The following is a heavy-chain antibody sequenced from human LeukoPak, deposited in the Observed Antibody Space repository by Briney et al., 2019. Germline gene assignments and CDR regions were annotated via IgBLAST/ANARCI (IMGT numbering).Heavy chain of an antibody. CDR2: IWYDGSNK. Sequence: GGSLRLSCAASGFTFSSYGMHWVRQAPGKGLEWVAVIWYDGSNKYYADPVKGRFTISRDNSKNTLYLQMNSLRAEDTAVYYCARDRAPYSSSSYDYWGQGTLVTASS. J-gene: IGHJ4*02. V-gene: IGHV3-33*01. CDR3: ARDRAPYSSSSYDY. CDR1: GFTFSSYG. D-gene: IGHD6-6*01.